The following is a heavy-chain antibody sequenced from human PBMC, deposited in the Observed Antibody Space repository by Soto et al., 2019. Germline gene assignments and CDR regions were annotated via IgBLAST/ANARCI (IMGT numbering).Heavy chain of an antibody. V-gene: IGHV4-34*01. CDR3: ARGPPRYVWGSYRYPFDAFDI. CDR2: INHSGST. D-gene: IGHD3-16*02. J-gene: IGHJ3*02. Sequence: PSETLSLTCAVYGGSFSGYYWSWIRQPPGKGLEWIGEINHSGSTNYNPSLKSRVTISVDTSKNQFSLKLSSVTAADTAVYYCARGPPRYVWGSYRYPFDAFDIWGQGTMVTVS. CDR1: GGSFSGYY.